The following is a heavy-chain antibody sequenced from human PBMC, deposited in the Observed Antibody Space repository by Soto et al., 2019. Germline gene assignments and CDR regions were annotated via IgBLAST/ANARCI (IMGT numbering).Heavy chain of an antibody. J-gene: IGHJ6*03. D-gene: IGHD3-10*01. CDR1: GGSFSGYY. V-gene: IGHV4-34*01. CDR2: INHSGST. Sequence: SSETLSLTCAVYGGSFSGYYWSWIRQPPGKGLEWIGEINHSGSTNYNPSLKSRVTISVDTSKNQFSLKLSSVTAADTAVYYCAGRGLPSQDYYYYYMDVWGKGTTVTVSS. CDR3: AGRGLPSQDYYYYYMDV.